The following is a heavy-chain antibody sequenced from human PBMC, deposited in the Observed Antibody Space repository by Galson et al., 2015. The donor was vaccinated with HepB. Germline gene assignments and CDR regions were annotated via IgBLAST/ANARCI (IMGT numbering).Heavy chain of an antibody. V-gene: IGHV3-30*04. CDR1: RFTFSRFA. CDR3: ARAGIVVVPTAPIGGAFDI. Sequence: SLRLSCAASRFTFSRFAMHWVRQAPGKGLEWVAVISYDGSNKYYADSVKGRFTISRDNSKNTLYLHMNSLRAEDTAVYYCARAGIVVVPTAPIGGAFDIWGQGTMVTVSS. D-gene: IGHD2-2*01. CDR2: ISYDGSNK. J-gene: IGHJ3*02.